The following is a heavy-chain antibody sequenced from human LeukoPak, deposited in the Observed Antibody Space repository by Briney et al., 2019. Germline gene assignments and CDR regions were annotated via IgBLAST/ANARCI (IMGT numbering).Heavy chain of an antibody. CDR1: GYTFTGYY. Sequence: GASVKVSYKASGYTFTGYYIHWVRQAPGQGLEWMGWINPNSGGTSYAQKFQGRVTLTRDTSISTAYMELSRLRSDDTAVYYCVTLGATNFDYWGQGALVTVSS. J-gene: IGHJ4*02. V-gene: IGHV1-2*02. CDR2: INPNSGGT. CDR3: VTLGATNFDY. D-gene: IGHD1-26*01.